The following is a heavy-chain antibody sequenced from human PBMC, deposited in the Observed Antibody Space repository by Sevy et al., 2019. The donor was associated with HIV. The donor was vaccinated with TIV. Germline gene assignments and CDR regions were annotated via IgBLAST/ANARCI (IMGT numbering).Heavy chain of an antibody. D-gene: IGHD4-17*01. Sequence: GGSLRLSCAASGFAFSNYYAMHWVRQAPGKGLEWVALISYDGSDKYYADSVKGRFTISRDNFKNTLFLRMNSLTTEDTAVYYCARPRANYVDHYFFYAMDVWGQGTTVTVSS. J-gene: IGHJ6*02. CDR1: GFAFSNYYA. V-gene: IGHV3-30-3*01. CDR3: ARPRANYVDHYFFYAMDV. CDR2: ISYDGSDK.